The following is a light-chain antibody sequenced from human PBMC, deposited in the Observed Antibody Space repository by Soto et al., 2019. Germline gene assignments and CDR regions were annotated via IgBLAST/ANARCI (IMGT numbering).Light chain of an antibody. CDR2: EVS. J-gene: IGLJ1*01. Sequence: QSVLTQPASVSGSPGQSITISCTGTSSDVGGYNYVSWYQQHPGKAPKLMIYEVSNRPSGVSNRVSGSKSGNTASLTISGLHAEDEADYYCSSYTSSSTLYVFGTGTKVTVL. CDR3: SSYTSSSTLYV. V-gene: IGLV2-14*01. CDR1: SSDVGGYNY.